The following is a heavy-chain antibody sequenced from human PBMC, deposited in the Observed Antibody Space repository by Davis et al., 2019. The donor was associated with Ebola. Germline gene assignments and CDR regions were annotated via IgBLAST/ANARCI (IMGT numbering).Heavy chain of an antibody. V-gene: IGHV1-18*04. Sequence: AASVKVSCKASGGTFSTYGISWVRQAPGQGLEWMGWISAYNGNTNYAQKLQGRVTMTTDTSTSTAYMELRSLRSDDTAVYYCARDNEYYDFWSGYYHYYYYGMDVWGQGTTVTVSS. CDR1: GGTFSTYG. J-gene: IGHJ6*02. D-gene: IGHD3-3*01. CDR2: ISAYNGNT. CDR3: ARDNEYYDFWSGYYHYYYYGMDV.